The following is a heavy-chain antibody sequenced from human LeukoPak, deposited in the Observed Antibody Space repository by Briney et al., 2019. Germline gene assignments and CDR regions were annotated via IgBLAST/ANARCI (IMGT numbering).Heavy chain of an antibody. CDR3: AKQLGYCSGGSCYFPY. J-gene: IGHJ4*02. CDR1: GSTFSSSA. Sequence: GGSLRLSCAASGSTFSSSAMSWVSQAPGKGLEWVSAISNNGGYTYYADSVQGRFTISRDNSKSTLCLQMNSLRAEDTAVYYCAKQLGYCSGGSCYFPYWGQGTLVTVSS. V-gene: IGHV3-23*01. D-gene: IGHD2-15*01. CDR2: ISNNGGYT.